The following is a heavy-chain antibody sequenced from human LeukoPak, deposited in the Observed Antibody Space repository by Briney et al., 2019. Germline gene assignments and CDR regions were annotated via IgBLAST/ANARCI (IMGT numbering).Heavy chain of an antibody. Sequence: SETLSLTCTVSGGSISSYYWSWIRQPPGKGLEWIGYIYYSGSTNYNPSLKSRVTISVDTSKNQFSLKLSSVTAADTAVYYCARGRDPGYDYYTFDYWGQGTLVTVSS. J-gene: IGHJ4*02. V-gene: IGHV4-59*01. CDR2: IYYSGST. CDR1: GGSISSYY. CDR3: ARGRDPGYDYYTFDY. D-gene: IGHD3-3*01.